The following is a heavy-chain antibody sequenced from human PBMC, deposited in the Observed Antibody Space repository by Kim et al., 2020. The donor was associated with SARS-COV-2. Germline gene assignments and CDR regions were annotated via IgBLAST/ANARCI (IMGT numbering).Heavy chain of an antibody. V-gene: IGHV3-23*01. J-gene: IGHJ4*02. CDR1: GFTFSSYA. CDR2: IGTGGGT. Sequence: GGSLRLSCAASGFTFSSYAMSWVRQAPGKGLEWVSGIGTGGGTYYADSVKGQFIISRDNSKNTVYLQMTSLRAEDTAIYYCATRFVYLESWGQGTLVTVS. D-gene: IGHD3-3*01. CDR3: ATRFVYLES.